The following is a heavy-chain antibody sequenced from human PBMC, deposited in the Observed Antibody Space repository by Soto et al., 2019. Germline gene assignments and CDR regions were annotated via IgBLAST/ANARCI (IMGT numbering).Heavy chain of an antibody. V-gene: IGHV3-21*01. CDR1: GFTFSNYS. CDR3: AREYTAWPLAYGLDV. D-gene: IGHD2-2*02. J-gene: IGHJ6*02. CDR2: ISGRNDI. Sequence: GGSLRLSCVGSGFTFSNYSINWVRQAPGKGLEWVSSISGRNDIYYADSVKGRFTISRDNAKNSVSLQMNSLRAEDTAVYYCAREYTAWPLAYGLDVWGQGTTVTVSS.